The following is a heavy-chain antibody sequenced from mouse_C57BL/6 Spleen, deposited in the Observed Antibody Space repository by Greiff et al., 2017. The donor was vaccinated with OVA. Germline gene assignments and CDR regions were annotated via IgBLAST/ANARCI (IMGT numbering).Heavy chain of an antibody. CDR1: GYTFTDYY. CDR3: ARDGNLGGFAY. Sequence: VQLQQSGPELVKPGASVKISCKASGYTFTDYYMNWVKQSHGKSLEWIGDINPNNGGTSYNQKFKGKATLTVDKSSSTAYMELRSLTSEDSAVYYCARDGNLGGFAYWGQGTLVTVSA. J-gene: IGHJ3*01. CDR2: INPNNGGT. V-gene: IGHV1-26*01. D-gene: IGHD2-1*01.